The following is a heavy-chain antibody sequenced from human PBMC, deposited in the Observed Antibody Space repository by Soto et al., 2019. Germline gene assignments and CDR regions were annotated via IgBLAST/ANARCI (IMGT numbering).Heavy chain of an antibody. CDR2: INHSGSA. CDR1: GGSFSGYY. CDR3: SRFWADGPAPSSNNFGY. J-gene: IGHJ4*02. D-gene: IGHD6-6*01. V-gene: IGHV4-34*01. Sequence: PSETLSLTCAVYGGSFSGYYWSWIRQPPGKGLEWIGEINHSGSANYNPSLKSRVTISADTSKNRFSLKLTSLTAADTAVYYCSRFWADGPAPSSNNFGYWGQGTLVTVSS.